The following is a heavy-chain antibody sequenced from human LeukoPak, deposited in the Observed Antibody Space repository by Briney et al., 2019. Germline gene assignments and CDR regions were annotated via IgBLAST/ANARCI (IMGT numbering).Heavy chain of an antibody. Sequence: SQTLSLTFAISGDSVSSNSAAWNWLRQSPSRGLEWLGSTYYRSKWYNDYAVSVKSRITINPDTSKNQFSLQLNSVTPEDTAVYYCAREWTPLGGVIVYYFDYWGQGTLVTVSS. D-gene: IGHD3-16*02. J-gene: IGHJ4*02. V-gene: IGHV6-1*01. CDR2: TYYRSKWYN. CDR1: GDSVSSNSAA. CDR3: AREWTPLGGVIVYYFDY.